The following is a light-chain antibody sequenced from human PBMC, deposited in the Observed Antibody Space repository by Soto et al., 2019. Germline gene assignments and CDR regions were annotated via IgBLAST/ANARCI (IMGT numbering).Light chain of an antibody. CDR3: QQFGSSPGFT. CDR2: AAS. CDR1: QSINSRY. V-gene: IGKV3-20*01. Sequence: EIVLTQSPGTLSLSPGERATLSCRASQSINSRYLAWYQQKPGQAPRLLIYAASSRAAGIPDRFSGSGSGTDFTLTISRLEPEYFAVYYCQQFGSSPGFTFGPGTKVDIK. J-gene: IGKJ3*01.